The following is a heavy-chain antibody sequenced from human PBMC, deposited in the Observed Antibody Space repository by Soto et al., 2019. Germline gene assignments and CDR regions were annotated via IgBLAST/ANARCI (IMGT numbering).Heavy chain of an antibody. Sequence: PSETLSLTCAVSGGSISSSNWWSWVRQPPGKGLEWIGEIYHSGSTNYNPSLKSRVTISVDKSKNQFSLKLSSVTAADTAVYYCERGGSCDFWSGYLDYWGQGTLVTVSS. J-gene: IGHJ4*02. V-gene: IGHV4-4*02. D-gene: IGHD3-3*01. CDR1: GGSISSSNW. CDR2: IYHSGST. CDR3: ERGGSCDFWSGYLDY.